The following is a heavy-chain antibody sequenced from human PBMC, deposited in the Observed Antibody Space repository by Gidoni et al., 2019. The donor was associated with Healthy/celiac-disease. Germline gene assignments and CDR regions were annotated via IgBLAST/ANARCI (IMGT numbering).Heavy chain of an antibody. CDR2: ISGSGGST. Sequence: EVQLLESGGGLVQPGGSLRLSCAASGFTFSSDAMSWVRQAPGKGLEWVSAISGSGGSTYYADSVKGRFTISRDNSKNTLYLQMNSLRAEDTAVYYCAKDGAYYYDSSGYYYFDYWGQGTLVTVSS. V-gene: IGHV3-23*01. CDR1: GFTFSSDA. D-gene: IGHD3-22*01. J-gene: IGHJ4*02. CDR3: AKDGAYYYDSSGYYYFDY.